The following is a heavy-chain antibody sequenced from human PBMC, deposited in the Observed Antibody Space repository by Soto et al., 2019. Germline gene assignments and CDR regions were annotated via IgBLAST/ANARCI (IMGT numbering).Heavy chain of an antibody. V-gene: IGHV3-33*06. CDR2: ILYDGSNQ. CDR3: AKEGRVGYSTRIFRRDNWFDP. J-gene: IGHJ5*02. D-gene: IGHD6-13*01. CDR1: GFTFSSYA. Sequence: QLQLVESGGGVVQPGRSLRLSCAASGFTFSSYAMHWVRQAPGKGLEWVAAILYDGSNQYYADAVKGRFTISRDNSKNTLYLQMNSLRVEDTAVYYCAKEGRVGYSTRIFRRDNWFDPWGQGTPVTVSS.